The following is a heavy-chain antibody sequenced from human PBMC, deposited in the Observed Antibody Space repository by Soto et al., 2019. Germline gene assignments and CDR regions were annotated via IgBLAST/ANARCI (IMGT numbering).Heavy chain of an antibody. D-gene: IGHD3-22*01. Sequence: QAQLVQSGAEVKKPGSSVKVSCKVSGGLFSSYPISWVRQVPGQGLEWMGGIIPVFQTAYYTQRFQGRVTITADESTNTAYMELSSLRSEDTAMYYCARGGSGYTWFNEFWGQGTLVTVSS. J-gene: IGHJ4*02. CDR3: ARGGSGYTWFNEF. CDR2: IIPVFQTA. V-gene: IGHV1-69*01. CDR1: GGLFSSYP.